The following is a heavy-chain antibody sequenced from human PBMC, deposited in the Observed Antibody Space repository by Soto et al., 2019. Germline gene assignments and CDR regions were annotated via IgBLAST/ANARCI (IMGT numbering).Heavy chain of an antibody. J-gene: IGHJ5*02. CDR3: ARVFRGSWFDP. CDR1: GGSISSGDYY. Sequence: SETLSLTCTVSGGSISSGDYYWSWIRQPPGKGLEWIGYIYYSGSTYYNPSLKSRVTISVDTSKNQFSLKLSSVIAADTAVYYCARVFRGSWFDPWGQGTLVTVSS. D-gene: IGHD3-10*01. V-gene: IGHV4-30-4*01. CDR2: IYYSGST.